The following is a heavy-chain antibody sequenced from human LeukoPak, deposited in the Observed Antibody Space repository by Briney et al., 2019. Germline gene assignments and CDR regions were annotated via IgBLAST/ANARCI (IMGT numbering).Heavy chain of an antibody. Sequence: PGGSLRLSCAASGFTYDDYAMHWVRQAPAKGPGWVAGISWNSGSIGYADAVKGRFTISRDNAKNSLYLQMNSLRAEDMALYYCAKSESSGWPIDAFDIWGQGTMVTVSS. J-gene: IGHJ3*02. CDR1: GFTYDDYA. CDR2: ISWNSGSI. V-gene: IGHV3-9*03. CDR3: AKSESSGWPIDAFDI. D-gene: IGHD6-19*01.